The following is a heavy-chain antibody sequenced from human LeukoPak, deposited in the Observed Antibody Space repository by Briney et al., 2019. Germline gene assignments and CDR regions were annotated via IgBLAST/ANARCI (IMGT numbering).Heavy chain of an antibody. D-gene: IGHD6-19*01. Sequence: SETLSLTCTVSGVSLGSSCWTWIRQPPGKGLEWIGYICNSGNIDYNPSLKSRVTISIDTSKNQFSLNLSSVTAADTAVYYCARETIAVAGTNYFDYWGQGTLVTVSS. CDR1: GVSLGSSC. CDR2: ICNSGNI. V-gene: IGHV4-59*12. J-gene: IGHJ4*02. CDR3: ARETIAVAGTNYFDY.